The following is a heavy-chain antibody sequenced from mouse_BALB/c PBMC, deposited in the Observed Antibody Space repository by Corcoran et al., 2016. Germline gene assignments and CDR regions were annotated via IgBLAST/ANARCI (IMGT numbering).Heavy chain of an antibody. CDR1: GYTFTDYY. CDR3: ARLTMITSTGFDY. Sequence: QIQLQQSGPELVKPGASVKISCKASGYTFTDYYINWVKQKPGQGLEWIGWIYPGSGNTKYNEKFKGKATFTVDTSSSTAYLQLSSLTSEDTAVYCCARLTMITSTGFDYWGQGTTLTVSS. D-gene: IGHD2-4*01. J-gene: IGHJ2*01. V-gene: IGHV1-84*02. CDR2: IYPGSGNT.